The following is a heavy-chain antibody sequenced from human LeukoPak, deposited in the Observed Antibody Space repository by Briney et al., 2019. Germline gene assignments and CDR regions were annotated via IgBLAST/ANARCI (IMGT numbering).Heavy chain of an antibody. J-gene: IGHJ5*02. CDR2: IYYSGST. Sequence: SETLSLTCTVSGGTISSGGNYWSWIRQHPGKGLEWIGYIYYSGSTYYNPSLKSRVTISLDTSKNQFSLKLTSVTAADTAVYYCARDRWFDPWGQGTLVTVSS. V-gene: IGHV4-31*03. CDR3: ARDRWFDP. CDR1: GGTISSGGNY.